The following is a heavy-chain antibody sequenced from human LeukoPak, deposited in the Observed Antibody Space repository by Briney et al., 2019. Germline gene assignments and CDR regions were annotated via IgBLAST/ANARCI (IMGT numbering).Heavy chain of an antibody. D-gene: IGHD3-3*01. J-gene: IGHJ5*02. CDR2: IIPIFGTA. Sequence: ASVKVSCKASGVTFSSYAISWVRQAPGQGLEWVGGIIPIFGTANYAQKFQGRVTITTDESTSTAYLELSSLRSEDTAVYYCAYDFWSGWYNWFDPWGQRTLVTLPT. V-gene: IGHV1-69*05. CDR3: AYDFWSGWYNWFDP. CDR1: GVTFSSYA.